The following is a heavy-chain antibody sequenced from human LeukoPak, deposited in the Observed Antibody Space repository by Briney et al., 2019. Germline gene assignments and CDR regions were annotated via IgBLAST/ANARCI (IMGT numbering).Heavy chain of an antibody. V-gene: IGHV4-34*01. CDR2: INHSGST. D-gene: IGHD6-19*01. J-gene: IGHJ4*02. CDR3: ARPGSLAGWYYFDY. Sequence: SETLSLTCAVYGGSFSGYYWSWIRQPPGKGLEWIGEINHSGSTNYNPSLKSRVSISLDTSKNQLSLKLSSVTAADTAVYYCARPGSLAGWYYFDYWGQGTLVTVSS. CDR1: GGSFSGYY.